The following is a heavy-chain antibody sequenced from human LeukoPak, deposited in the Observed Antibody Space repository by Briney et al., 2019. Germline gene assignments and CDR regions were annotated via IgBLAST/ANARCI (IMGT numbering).Heavy chain of an antibody. V-gene: IGHV3-30*03. CDR1: GFTFSRHG. CDR2: ISNDGSRK. J-gene: IGHJ4*02. D-gene: IGHD3-3*01. CDR3: ARDRAWNYFDY. Sequence: GGSLRLSCAPSGFTFSRHGMHWVRQAPGKGLEWVSIISNDGSRKYYAHSVEGRFTISRDNSKNTLYLQMDSLRAEDTAVYYCARDRAWNYFDYWGQGTLVTVSS.